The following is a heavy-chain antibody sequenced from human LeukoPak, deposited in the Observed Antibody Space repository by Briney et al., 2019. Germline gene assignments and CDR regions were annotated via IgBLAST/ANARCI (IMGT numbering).Heavy chain of an antibody. CDR2: LYTGGNT. Sequence: GLEWIGRLYTGGNTNYNPSLKSRVTMSVDTSKNQFSLMVSSVTAADTAVYYCATGWRAMDVWGKGTTVTVSS. D-gene: IGHD1-14*01. J-gene: IGHJ6*04. CDR3: ATGWRAMDV. V-gene: IGHV4-4*07.